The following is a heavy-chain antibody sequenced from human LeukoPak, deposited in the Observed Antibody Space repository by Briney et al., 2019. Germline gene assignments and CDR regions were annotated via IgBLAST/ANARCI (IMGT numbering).Heavy chain of an antibody. V-gene: IGHV1-2*02. D-gene: IGHD5-18*01. CDR2: INPNSGGT. J-gene: IGHJ4*02. CDR3: ARDRPGYSYGSVGYYFDY. Sequence: ASVKASCKASGYTFTGYYMHWVRQAPGQGLEWMGWINPNSGGTNYAQKFQGRVTMTRDTSISTAYMELSRLRSDDTAVYYCARDRPGYSYGSVGYYFDYWGQGTLVTVSS. CDR1: GYTFTGYY.